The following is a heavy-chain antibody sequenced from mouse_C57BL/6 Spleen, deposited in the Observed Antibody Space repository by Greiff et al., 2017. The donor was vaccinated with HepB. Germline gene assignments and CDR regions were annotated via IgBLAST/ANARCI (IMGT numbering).Heavy chain of an antibody. V-gene: IGHV5-6*02. CDR1: GFTFSSYG. J-gene: IGHJ3*01. CDR2: ISSGGSYT. CDR3: ARRGLITTVVATKAWFAY. D-gene: IGHD1-1*01. Sequence: EVKLMESGGDLVKPGGSLKLSCAASGFTFSSYGMSWVRQTPDKRLEWVATISSGGSYTYYPDSVKGRFTISRDNAKNTLYLQMSSLKSEDTAMYYCARRGLITTVVATKAWFAYWGQGTLVTVSA.